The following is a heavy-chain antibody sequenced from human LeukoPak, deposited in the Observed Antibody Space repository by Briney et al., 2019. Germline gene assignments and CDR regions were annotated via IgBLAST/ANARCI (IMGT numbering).Heavy chain of an antibody. CDR2: IYYSGST. D-gene: IGHD3-10*01. CDR3: ARGGYYGSGNDFRFDP. J-gene: IGHJ5*02. V-gene: IGHV4-39*07. CDR1: GGSISSSSYY. Sequence: PSETLSLTCTVSGGSISSSSYYWGWIRQPPGKGLEWIGSIYYSGSTYYNPSLKSRVTISVDTSKNQFSLKLSSVTAADTAVYYCARGGYYGSGNDFRFDPWGQGTLATVSS.